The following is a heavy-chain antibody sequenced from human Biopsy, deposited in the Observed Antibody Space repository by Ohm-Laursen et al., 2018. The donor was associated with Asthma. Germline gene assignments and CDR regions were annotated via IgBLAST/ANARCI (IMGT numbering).Heavy chain of an antibody. Sequence: SQTLSLTCTVSGGSINIGDYYWSWIRQHPVKGLEWIGEIDQSGYTNYNPSLKSRVTISADTSKNQFHLNLSSVTAADTAVYFCARAAITGIRGWFDPWGQGTQVTVSS. CDR3: ARAAITGIRGWFDP. D-gene: IGHD1-20*01. CDR2: IDQSGYT. J-gene: IGHJ5*02. V-gene: IGHV4-31*03. CDR1: GGSINIGDYY.